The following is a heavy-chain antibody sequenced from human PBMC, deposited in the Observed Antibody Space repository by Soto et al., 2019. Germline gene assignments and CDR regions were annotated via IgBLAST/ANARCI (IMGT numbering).Heavy chain of an antibody. CDR3: ARDPSIADFSGMDV. D-gene: IGHD6-13*01. V-gene: IGHV4-31*03. CDR1: GGSISSGGNY. CDR2: IYYSGST. J-gene: IGHJ6*02. Sequence: QVQLQESGPGLVKPSQTLSLTCSVSGGSISSGGNYWNWIRQHPGKGLEWIGYIYYSGSTYYNPSLKSRVTISVDTSKNQFSLKLSAVTAAVTAVYYCARDPSIADFSGMDVWGQGTTVTVSS.